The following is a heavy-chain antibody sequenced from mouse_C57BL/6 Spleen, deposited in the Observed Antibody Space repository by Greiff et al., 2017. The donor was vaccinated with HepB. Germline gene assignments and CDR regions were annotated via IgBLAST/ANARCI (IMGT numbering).Heavy chain of an antibody. CDR3: TRDGDYVEFAY. D-gene: IGHD2-4*01. CDR2: ISSGGDYI. V-gene: IGHV5-9-1*02. CDR1: GFTFSSYA. J-gene: IGHJ3*01. Sequence: EVKLVESGEGLVKPGGSLKLSCAASGFTFSSYAMSWVRQTPEKRLEWVAYISSGGDYIYYADTVTGLFTISRDTARNTLYLQMSSLKSEDTAMYYCTRDGDYVEFAYWGQGTLVTVSA.